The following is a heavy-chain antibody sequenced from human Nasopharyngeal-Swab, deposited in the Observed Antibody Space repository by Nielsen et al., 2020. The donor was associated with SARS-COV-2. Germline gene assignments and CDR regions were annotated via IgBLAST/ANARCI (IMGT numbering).Heavy chain of an antibody. CDR2: IHADGNT. CDR3: ASRGASADPSTRDLPFSRRTFDL. CDR1: GLSVSGNTY. D-gene: IGHD6-13*01. J-gene: IGHJ2*01. V-gene: IGHV3-53*01. Sequence: GGSLRLSCAASGLSVSGNTYMSLVRQAPGKGLEGVSTIHADGNTYYADSVRGRFTSSRDNSKNTVSLQMNSLRAEDTAVYYCASRGASADPSTRDLPFSRRTFDLWGRGTLVTVSS.